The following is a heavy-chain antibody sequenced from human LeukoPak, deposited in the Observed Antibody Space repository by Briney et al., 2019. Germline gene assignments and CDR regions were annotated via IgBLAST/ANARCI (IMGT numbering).Heavy chain of an antibody. CDR1: GFTFSSYA. CDR3: AREGYCGGDCYSNYFHY. J-gene: IGHJ4*02. Sequence: PGRSLRLSCAASGFTFSSYAMHWVRQAPGKGLEWVEVISYDGSNEYYADSVKGRFTISRDNSKNTLYLQMNSLRAEDTAVYYCAREGYCGGDCYSNYFHYWGQGTLVTVSS. V-gene: IGHV3-30-3*01. CDR2: ISYDGSNE. D-gene: IGHD2-21*02.